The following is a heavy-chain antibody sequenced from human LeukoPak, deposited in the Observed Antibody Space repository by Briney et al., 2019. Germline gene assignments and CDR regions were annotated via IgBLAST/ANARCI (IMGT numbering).Heavy chain of an antibody. CDR3: ARVGKKQWLVPLYYYYGMDV. D-gene: IGHD6-19*01. J-gene: IGHJ6*02. CDR1: GFTFSSYG. Sequence: GGSLRLSCAASGFTFSSYGMHWVRQAPGKGLEWVAFIRYDGSNKYYADSVKGRFTISRDNSKNTLYLQMNSLRAEDTAAYYCARVGKKQWLVPLYYYYGMDVWGQGTTVTVSS. V-gene: IGHV3-30*02. CDR2: IRYDGSNK.